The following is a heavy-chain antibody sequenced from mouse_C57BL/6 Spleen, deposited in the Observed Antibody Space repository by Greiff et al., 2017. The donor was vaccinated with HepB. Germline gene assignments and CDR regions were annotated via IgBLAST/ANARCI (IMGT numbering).Heavy chain of an antibody. CDR1: GFTFSSYA. D-gene: IGHD2-5*01. V-gene: IGHV5-4*01. CDR3: ARDPFYSNYKWYYFDY. Sequence: EVQLQESGGGLVKPGGSLKLSCAASGFTFSSYAMSWVRQTPEKRLEWVATISDGGSYTYYPDNVKGRFTISRDNAKNNLYLQMSHLKSEDTAMYYCARDPFYSNYKWYYFDYWGQGTTLTVSS. CDR2: ISDGGSYT. J-gene: IGHJ2*01.